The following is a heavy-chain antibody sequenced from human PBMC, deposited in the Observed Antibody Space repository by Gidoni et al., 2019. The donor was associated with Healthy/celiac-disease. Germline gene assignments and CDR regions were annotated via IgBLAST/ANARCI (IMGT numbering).Heavy chain of an antibody. V-gene: IGHV3-64D*06. CDR3: VKAPRDGNRENP. J-gene: IGHJ5*02. CDR1: GFTFSSYA. Sequence: EVHLVASGGGLVQPGGSLRLSCSASGFTFSSYAMHWVRQAPGKGLEYVSAIISNGGSTYNADSVKGRFTISRDNSKNTLYLQMSSLRAEDTAVYYCVKAPRDGNRENPWGQGTLVTVSS. CDR2: IISNGGST.